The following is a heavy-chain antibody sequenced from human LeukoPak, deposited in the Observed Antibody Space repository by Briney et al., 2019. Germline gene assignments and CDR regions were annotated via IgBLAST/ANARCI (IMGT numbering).Heavy chain of an antibody. V-gene: IGHV5-51*01. J-gene: IGHJ4*02. D-gene: IGHD3-22*01. CDR3: ARESDYDSSGYYSWFDY. CDR1: GYSFTKYW. Sequence: GESLKISCNGSGYSFTKYWIGWVRQMPGKGLEWMGIIYPGDSDIRYSPSFQGQVTISADKSISTAYLQWSSLKASDTAMYYCARESDYDSSGYYSWFDYWGQGTLVTVSS. CDR2: IYPGDSDI.